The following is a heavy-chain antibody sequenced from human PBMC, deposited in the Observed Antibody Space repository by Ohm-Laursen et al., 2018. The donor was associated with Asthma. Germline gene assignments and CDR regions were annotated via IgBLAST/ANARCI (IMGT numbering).Heavy chain of an antibody. V-gene: IGHV1-69*15. CDR3: ARKAGSCISRTCYSLDF. Sequence: GSSVNVSCKASGGTFSSYAINWVRQAPGQGLEWRGRIIPIFGTANYAQKFQGRVTITADDSTSTVYMELSSLRSEDTAVYYCARKAGSCISRTCYSLDFWGQGTLVTVSS. CDR2: IIPIFGTA. J-gene: IGHJ4*02. CDR1: GGTFSSYA. D-gene: IGHD2-2*01.